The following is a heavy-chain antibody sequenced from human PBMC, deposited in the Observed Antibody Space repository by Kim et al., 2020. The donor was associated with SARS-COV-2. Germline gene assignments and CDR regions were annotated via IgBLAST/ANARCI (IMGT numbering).Heavy chain of an antibody. J-gene: IGHJ4*02. CDR3: ARRSGSYSNFDY. CDR2: IYYSGST. CDR1: GGSISSSSYY. V-gene: IGHV4-39*01. D-gene: IGHD3-10*01. Sequence: SETLSITCTVSGGSISSSSYYWGWIRQPPGKGLEWIGSIYYSGSTYYNPSLKSRVTISVDTSKNQFSLKLSSVTAADTAVYYCARRSGSYSNFDYWGQGT.